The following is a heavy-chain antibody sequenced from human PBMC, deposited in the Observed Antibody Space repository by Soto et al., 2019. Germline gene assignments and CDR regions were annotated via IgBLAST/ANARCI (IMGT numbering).Heavy chain of an antibody. J-gene: IGHJ6*03. CDR2: IKQDGSEK. V-gene: IGHV3-7*01. CDR3: ARDLRFVEWLLSRYSSYYMAV. D-gene: IGHD3-3*01. Sequence: EEQLVESGGGLVQPGGSLRLSCAASGFTFSSYWMSWVRQAQVRGLEWVANIKQDGSEKSYVDSVKGRFTISRDNAKNSLYLQMNRLRAEDTAVYYCARDLRFVEWLLSRYSSYYMAVGGKWTTVTVSS. CDR1: GFTFSSYW.